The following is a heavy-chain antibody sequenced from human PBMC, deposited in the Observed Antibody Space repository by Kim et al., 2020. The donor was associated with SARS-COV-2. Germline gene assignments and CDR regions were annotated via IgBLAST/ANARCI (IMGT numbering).Heavy chain of an antibody. V-gene: IGHV3-7*01. Sequence: GGSLRLSCAASGFTFSSYWMSWVRQAPGKGLEWVANIKQDGSEKYYVDSVKGRFTISRDNARNSLYLQMNSLRAEDTAVYYCARESSSGWYPPYFDYWGQGTLVTVSS. D-gene: IGHD6-19*01. CDR2: IKQDGSEK. CDR1: GFTFSSYW. CDR3: ARESSSGWYPPYFDY. J-gene: IGHJ4*02.